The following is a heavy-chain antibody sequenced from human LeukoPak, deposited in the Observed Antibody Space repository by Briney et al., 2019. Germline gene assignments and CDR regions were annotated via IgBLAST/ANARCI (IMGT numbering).Heavy chain of an antibody. Sequence: SGTLSLTCAVYGGSFSGYYWSWIRQPLGKGLEWIGEINHSGSTNYNPSLKSRVTISVDTSKNQFSLKLSSVTAADTAVYYCARDPSRIGPEYSSNWYEVDHKDYWGQGTLVTVSS. CDR3: ARDPSRIGPEYSSNWYEVDHKDY. J-gene: IGHJ4*02. CDR2: INHSGST. CDR1: GGSFSGYY. D-gene: IGHD6-13*01. V-gene: IGHV4-34*01.